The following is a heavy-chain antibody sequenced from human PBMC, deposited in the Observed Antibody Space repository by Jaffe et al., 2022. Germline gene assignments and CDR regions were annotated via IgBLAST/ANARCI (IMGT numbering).Heavy chain of an antibody. CDR2: IYHSGST. CDR1: GYSISSGYY. D-gene: IGHD6-13*01. CDR3: AKADSSSWFQDFDY. J-gene: IGHJ4*02. Sequence: QVQLQESGPGLVKPSETLSLTCAVSGYSISSGYYWGWIRQPPGKGLEWIGSIYHSGSTYYNPSLKSRVTISVDTSKNQFSLKLSSVTAADTAVYYCAKADSSSWFQDFDYWGQGTLVTVSS. V-gene: IGHV4-38-2*01.